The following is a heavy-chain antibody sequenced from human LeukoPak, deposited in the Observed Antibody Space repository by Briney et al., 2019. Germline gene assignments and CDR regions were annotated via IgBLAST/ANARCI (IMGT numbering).Heavy chain of an antibody. J-gene: IGHJ4*02. Sequence: PSETLSLTCTVSGGSIISSGYFWGWIRQPPGKGLEWIGSCYYSGSTYYNPSLKSRVTISVDTSKNQFPLKLSSVTAADTAVYYCARQISSGSHFDYWGQGTLVTVSS. D-gene: IGHD3-10*01. CDR3: ARQISSGSHFDY. CDR1: GGSIISSGYF. V-gene: IGHV4-39*06. CDR2: CYYSGST.